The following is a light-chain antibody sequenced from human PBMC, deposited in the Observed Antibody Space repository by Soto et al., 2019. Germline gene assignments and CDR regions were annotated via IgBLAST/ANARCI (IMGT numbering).Light chain of an antibody. V-gene: IGLV2-11*01. CDR2: DVS. Sequence: QSALTQPRSVSGSPGQSVTISCTGASSDVGGYNYVSWYQQHPGKAPKLMIYDVSKRPSGVPDRFSGSKSGNTASLTISGLQTEDEADYYCCSYVGITSYVVFGGGTKLTVL. CDR3: CSYVGITSYVV. J-gene: IGLJ2*01. CDR1: SSDVGGYNY.